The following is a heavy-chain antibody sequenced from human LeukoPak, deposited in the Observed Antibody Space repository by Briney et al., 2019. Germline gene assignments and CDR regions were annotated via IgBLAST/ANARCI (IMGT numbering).Heavy chain of an antibody. V-gene: IGHV1-69*13. CDR1: GGTFSSYA. CDR3: ARVWDYSPRGRLDD. Sequence: AASVKVSCKASGGTFSSYAISWVRQAPGQGLEWMGGIIPIFGTANYAQKFQGRVTITADESTSTAYMELSSLRSEDTAVYYCARVWDYSPRGRLDDWGQGTRVTVSS. J-gene: IGHJ4*02. CDR2: IIPIFGTA. D-gene: IGHD4-11*01.